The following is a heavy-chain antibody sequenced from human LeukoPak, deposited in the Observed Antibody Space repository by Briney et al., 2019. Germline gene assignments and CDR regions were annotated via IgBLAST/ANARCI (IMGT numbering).Heavy chain of an antibody. CDR1: GYTFTSYG. CDR2: ISAYNGNT. J-gene: IGHJ6*02. D-gene: IGHD3-10*01. Sequence: ASVKVPCKASGYTFTSYGSSWVRQAPGQGLEWKGWISAYNGNTNYAQKLQGRVTMTTDTSTSTAYMELRSLRSDDTAVYYCARVGEEVLLWFGEHYGMDVWGQGTTVTVSS. CDR3: ARVGEEVLLWFGEHYGMDV. V-gene: IGHV1-18*01.